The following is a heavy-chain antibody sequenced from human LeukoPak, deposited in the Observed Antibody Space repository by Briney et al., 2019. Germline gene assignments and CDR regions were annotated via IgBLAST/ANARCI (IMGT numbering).Heavy chain of an antibody. CDR2: INHSGST. V-gene: IGHV4-34*01. D-gene: IGHD6-13*01. J-gene: IGHJ5*02. Sequence: PSETLSLTCAVYGGSFSGYYWNWIRQPPGEGLEWVGEINHSGSTNYNPSLKSRVTISVDTSKNQFSLKLSSVTAADTAVYYCASDPGIAAAGTSWFDPWGQGTLVTVSS. CDR3: ASDPGIAAAGTSWFDP. CDR1: GGSFSGYY.